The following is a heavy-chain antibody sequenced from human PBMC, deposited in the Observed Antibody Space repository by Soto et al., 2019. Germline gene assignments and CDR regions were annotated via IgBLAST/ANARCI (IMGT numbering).Heavy chain of an antibody. V-gene: IGHV3-48*02. CDR2: ISSSSSTI. CDR3: ASTVQYCTSTSCYHWGRFAY. CDR1: GFTFSDYA. Sequence: EVQLVESGGGLVQPGGSLRLSWAASGFTFSDYALNWVRQAPGEGLERISYISSSSSTIYFADSLQGRFTISRDTAKNSLYLRMNSLRDEDTAVYYCASTVQYCTSTSCYHWGRFAYWGKGTLGTVSS. J-gene: IGHJ4*02. D-gene: IGHD2-2*01.